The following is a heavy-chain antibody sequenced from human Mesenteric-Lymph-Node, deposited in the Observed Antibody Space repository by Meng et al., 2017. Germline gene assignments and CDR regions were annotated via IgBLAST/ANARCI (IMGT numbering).Heavy chain of an antibody. J-gene: IGHJ4*02. D-gene: IGHD2-8*01. CDR1: GLPFGDCA. V-gene: IGHV3-49*03. CDR2: IRSTAKDANP. CDR3: ARPGFVYCNSVGCYTGRIDY. Sequence: SLMLSFTASGLPFGDCALRWFRQAPGTGLECIGFIRSTAKDANPQYAASVQGRFIISRDDSKSIPYLQMNSLKSEDTAVYYCARPGFVYCNSVGCYTGRIDYWGQGTLVTVSS.